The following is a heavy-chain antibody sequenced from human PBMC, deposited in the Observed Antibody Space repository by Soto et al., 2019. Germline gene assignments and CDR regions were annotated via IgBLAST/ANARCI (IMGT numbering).Heavy chain of an antibody. CDR3: ARGPATIDY. J-gene: IGHJ4*02. CDR1: GFTFSSYE. Sequence: PGGSLRLSCVASGFTFSSYEMNWVRQAPGKGLEWVSYISSSGSTQYYADSVKGRFTISRDSAKNSLYLQMNSLRAEDTALYYCARGPATIDYWGQGTLVTVSS. CDR2: ISSSGSTQ. V-gene: IGHV3-48*03.